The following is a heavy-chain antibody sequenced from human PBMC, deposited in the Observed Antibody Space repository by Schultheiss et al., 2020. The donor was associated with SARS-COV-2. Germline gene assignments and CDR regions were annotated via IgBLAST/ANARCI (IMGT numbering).Heavy chain of an antibody. V-gene: IGHV4-59*12. D-gene: IGHD2-15*01. CDR1: GGSISGYF. CDR2: FYNSGST. J-gene: IGHJ5*02. Sequence: SETLSLTCSVSGGSISGYFWSWIRQPPGKGLEWIGYFYNSGSTNYNPSLKSRVTISVDTSKNQFSLKLSSVTAADTAVYYCARRGCSGGSCYYSDWFDPWGQGTLVTVSS. CDR3: ARRGCSGGSCYYSDWFDP.